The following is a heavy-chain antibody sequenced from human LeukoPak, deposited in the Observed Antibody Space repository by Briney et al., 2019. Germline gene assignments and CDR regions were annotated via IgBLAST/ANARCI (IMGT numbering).Heavy chain of an antibody. Sequence: SGTLSLTCAVSGGSISSSNWWSWVRQPPGKGLEWSGEIYHSGSTNYNPSLKSRVTITIDTSKNQSYLKLSTGTSADTAVYYCSRRVVVVAATLSNWFDPWGQGTLVTVSS. V-gene: IGHV4-4*02. D-gene: IGHD2-15*01. CDR2: IYHSGST. CDR1: GGSISSSNW. J-gene: IGHJ5*02. CDR3: SRRVVVVAATLSNWFDP.